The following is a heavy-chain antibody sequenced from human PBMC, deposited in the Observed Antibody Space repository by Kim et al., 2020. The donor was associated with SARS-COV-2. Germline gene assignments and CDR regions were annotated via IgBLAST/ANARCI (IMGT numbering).Heavy chain of an antibody. J-gene: IGHJ4*02. Sequence: NYIPSLTSRVSRSVDTSKNQFSLKLNSVTAAETAVYYCARGGPCSAYDFDFWGQGTLVTVSS. D-gene: IGHD5-12*01. V-gene: IGHV4-34*01. CDR3: ARGGPCSAYDFDF.